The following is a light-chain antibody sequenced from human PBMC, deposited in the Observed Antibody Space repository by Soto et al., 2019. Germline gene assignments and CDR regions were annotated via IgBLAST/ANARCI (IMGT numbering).Light chain of an antibody. J-gene: IGLJ2*01. CDR2: ADN. V-gene: IGLV1-40*01. CDR1: SSNIGAGYD. CDR3: QSYDTSLGGVI. Sequence: QPVLTQTPSVSGAPGQKITMSCSGSSSNIGAGYDVHWYQQLPGAAPRLLIYADNNRPSGVPDRFSASNSGTSASLAITGLQGEDEAVYYCQSYDTSLGGVIFGAGTKLTVL.